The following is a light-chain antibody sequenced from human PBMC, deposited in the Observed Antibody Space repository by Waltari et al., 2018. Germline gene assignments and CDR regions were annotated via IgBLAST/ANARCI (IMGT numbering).Light chain of an antibody. Sequence: EVVLTQSPGTLSLSPGERATLSCRARQSVSRYLAWYQQKPGQAPRLLIYDTSTRATGIPDRFSGSGSGTDFSLTISRLDPEDFAVYYCQKYGTLPATFGQGTK. CDR3: QKYGTLPAT. V-gene: IGKV3-20*01. J-gene: IGKJ1*01. CDR2: DTS. CDR1: QSVSRY.